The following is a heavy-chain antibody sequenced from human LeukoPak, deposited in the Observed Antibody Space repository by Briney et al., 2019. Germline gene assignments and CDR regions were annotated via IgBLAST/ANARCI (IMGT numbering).Heavy chain of an antibody. CDR1: GGSIGTSTYY. Sequence: PSETLSLTCTVSGGSIGTSTYYGGWVRQPPGKGLEWIGSMYYGGTTYYNPSLKSRVTLSVDTSKNQFSLRPSSVTAADSAVYFCATGKYSGYYDYWGQGTLVTVSS. D-gene: IGHD5-12*01. V-gene: IGHV4-39*01. CDR2: MYYGGTT. J-gene: IGHJ4*02. CDR3: ATGKYSGYYDY.